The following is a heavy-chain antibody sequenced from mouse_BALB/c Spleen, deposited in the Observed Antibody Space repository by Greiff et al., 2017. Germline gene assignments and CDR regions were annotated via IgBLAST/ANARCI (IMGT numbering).Heavy chain of an antibody. CDR2: IRLKSNNYAT. CDR3: TRRGDYGFAWFAY. Sequence: DVMLVESGGGLVQPGGSMKLSCVASGFTFSNYWMNWVRQSPEKGLEWVAEIRLKSNNYATHYAESVKGRFTISRDDSKSSVYLQMNNLRAEDTGIYYCTRRGDYGFAWFAYWGQGTLVTVSA. V-gene: IGHV6-6*02. D-gene: IGHD1-2*01. J-gene: IGHJ3*01. CDR1: GFTFSNYW.